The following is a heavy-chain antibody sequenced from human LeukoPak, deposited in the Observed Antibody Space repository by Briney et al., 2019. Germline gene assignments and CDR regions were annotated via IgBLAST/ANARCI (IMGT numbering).Heavy chain of an antibody. V-gene: IGHV1-24*01. CDR1: GSALSKIS. CDR2: VGHEDGTT. CDR3: ATGAIVFDF. J-gene: IGHJ4*02. D-gene: IGHD3-22*01. Sequence: ASVKVSGKVSGSALSKISIDWVRQAPGKGLEWMGTVGHEDGTTIHTQKFQGRFNMTVDTATDTAYMEMSSLTSEDTAMYYCATGAIVFDFWGQGTLVTVSS.